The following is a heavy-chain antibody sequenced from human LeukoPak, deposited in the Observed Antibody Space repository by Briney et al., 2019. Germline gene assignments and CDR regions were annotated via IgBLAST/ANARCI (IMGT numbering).Heavy chain of an antibody. CDR1: EFTFSSYA. J-gene: IGHJ6*02. CDR2: ISASGGST. D-gene: IGHD2/OR15-2a*01. V-gene: IGHV3-23*01. Sequence: QSGGSLRLSCAASEFTFSSYAMQWVRQAPGKGLEWVSGISASGGSTYYADSVKGRFTISRDNSKNTLYLQMNSLRAEDTAIYYCAKYVSAKGPPYGLDVRGQGTTVTVSS. CDR3: AKYVSAKGPPYGLDV.